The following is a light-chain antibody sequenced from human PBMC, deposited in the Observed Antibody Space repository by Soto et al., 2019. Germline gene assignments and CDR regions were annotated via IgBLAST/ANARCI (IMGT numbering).Light chain of an antibody. CDR2: EVT. CDR1: SSDVGGYNY. CDR3: RSYAGSIHYV. Sequence: QSALTQPPSASGSPGQSVTISCTGTSSDVGGYNYVSWYQQHPGKAPKLMIYEVTKRPSGVHDRFSGYKSGITASLTVCGLQAEDDADYYCRSYAGSIHYVFGTGTKLTVL. V-gene: IGLV2-8*01. J-gene: IGLJ1*01.